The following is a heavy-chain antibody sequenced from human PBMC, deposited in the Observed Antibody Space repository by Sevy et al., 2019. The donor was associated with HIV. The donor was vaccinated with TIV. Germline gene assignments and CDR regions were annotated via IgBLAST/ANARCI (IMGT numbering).Heavy chain of an antibody. Sequence: GGSLRPSCAASGFTFGSYAMHWVRQAPGKGLEWLAFISYDGSRKYYADSVKGRFTISRDNSKNTLFMQVNSLRAEDTALYYCAREQDRQALNVWGQGTMVTVSS. CDR2: ISYDGSRK. CDR3: AREQDRQALNV. V-gene: IGHV3-30-3*01. CDR1: GFTFGSYA. J-gene: IGHJ3*01. D-gene: IGHD2-15*01.